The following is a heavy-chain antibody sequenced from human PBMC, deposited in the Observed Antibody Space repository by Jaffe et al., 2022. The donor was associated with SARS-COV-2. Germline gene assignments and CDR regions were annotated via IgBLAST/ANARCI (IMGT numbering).Heavy chain of an antibody. J-gene: IGHJ2*01. CDR1: GGSFSGYY. Sequence: QVQLQQWGAGLLKPSETLSLTCAVYGGSFSGYYWSWIRQPPGKGLEWIGEINHSGSTNYNPSLKSRVTISVDTSKNQFSLKLSSVTAADTAVYYCARGLSRKRHWYFDLWGRGTLVTVSS. V-gene: IGHV4-34*01. CDR2: INHSGST. CDR3: ARGLSRKRHWYFDL.